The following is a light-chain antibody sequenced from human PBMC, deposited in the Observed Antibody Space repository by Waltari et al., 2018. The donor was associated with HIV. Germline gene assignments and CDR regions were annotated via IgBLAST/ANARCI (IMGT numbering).Light chain of an antibody. CDR2: SNN. CDR1: SANIGSST. Sequence: QSVLTQPPSASGTPGQRVTISCSGSSANIGSSTVSWYQQLPGTAPKLLSYSNNQRPSGVPDRFSGSKSGTSAALAISGLQSEDEADYYCATWDDSLNGYVLGAGTRVTVL. V-gene: IGLV1-44*01. J-gene: IGLJ1*01. CDR3: ATWDDSLNGYV.